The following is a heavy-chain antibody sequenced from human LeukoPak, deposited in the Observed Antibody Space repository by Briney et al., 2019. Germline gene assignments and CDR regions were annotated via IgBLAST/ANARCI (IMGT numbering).Heavy chain of an antibody. V-gene: IGHV3-21*01. CDR2: ISGSGNYI. J-gene: IGHJ4*02. CDR3: AKIPADYGGNSGNFDY. CDR1: GFTFRSYA. Sequence: GGSLRLSCAASGFTFRSYAMNRVRQAPGKGLEWVSSISGSGNYIYYTDSVKGRFTISRDNAKNTRYLQMNSLRAEDTAVYYCAKIPADYGGNSGNFDYWGQGTLVTVSS. D-gene: IGHD4-23*01.